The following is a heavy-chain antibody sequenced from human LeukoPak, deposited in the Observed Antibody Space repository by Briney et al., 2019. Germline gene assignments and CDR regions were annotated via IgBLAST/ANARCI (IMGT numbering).Heavy chain of an antibody. J-gene: IGHJ4*02. CDR3: AKHRLSVLGRGDH. D-gene: IGHD2-21*01. Sequence: GGSLRLSCEGSGYPFSNFAMSWIRQGPGKGLEWVADISGSDGTTCYADSVKGRFTISRDNSQNMLYLQMNSLRVEDTAVYYCAKHRLSVLGRGDHWGQGLLITVSP. V-gene: IGHV3-23*01. CDR2: ISGSDGTT. CDR1: GYPFSNFA.